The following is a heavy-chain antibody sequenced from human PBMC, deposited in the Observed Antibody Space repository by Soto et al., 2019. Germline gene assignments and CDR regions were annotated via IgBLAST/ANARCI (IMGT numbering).Heavy chain of an antibody. CDR1: GYTFTSYA. CDR2: INAGNGNT. CDR3: ARVLDKTTYYYYYGMDV. J-gene: IGHJ6*02. Sequence: QVQLVQSGAEEKKPGASVKVSCKASGYTFTSYAMRWVRQARGQRLEWMGWINAGNGNTKYSQKFQGRVTITRDTSASTAYMELSSLRSEDTAVYYFARVLDKTTYYYYYGMDVWGQGTTVTVSS. D-gene: IGHD3-3*01. V-gene: IGHV1-3*05.